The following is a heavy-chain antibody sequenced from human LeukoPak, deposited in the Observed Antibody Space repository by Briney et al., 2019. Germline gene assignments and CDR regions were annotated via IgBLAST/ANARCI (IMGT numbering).Heavy chain of an antibody. CDR3: ARVPIAAAGTPLDY. V-gene: IGHV4-59*01. D-gene: IGHD6-13*01. Sequence: SETLSLTCTVSGGSISSYYWSWIRQPPGKGLEWIGYIYYSGSTNYNPSLKSRVTISVDTSKNQFSLKLSSVTAADTAVYYCARVPIAAAGTPLDYWGQGTLVTVSS. CDR1: GGSISSYY. CDR2: IYYSGST. J-gene: IGHJ4*02.